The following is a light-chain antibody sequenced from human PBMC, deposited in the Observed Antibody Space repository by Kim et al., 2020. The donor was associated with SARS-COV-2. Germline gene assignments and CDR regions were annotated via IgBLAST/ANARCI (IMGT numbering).Light chain of an antibody. CDR3: QQSYVTPLT. Sequence: DTQMTQSPASLSASVGDRVTLTCRASQRISTDLNWYQQKVGQAPKLLISLASRLQRGVPSRFSGSGSGAEFTLTISSLQPEDFATYYCQQSYVTPLTFGGGTKLEI. CDR2: LAS. CDR1: QRISTD. V-gene: IGKV1-39*01. J-gene: IGKJ4*01.